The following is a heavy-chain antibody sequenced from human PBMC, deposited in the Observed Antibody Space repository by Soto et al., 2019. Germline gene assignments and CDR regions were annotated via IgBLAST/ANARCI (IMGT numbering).Heavy chain of an antibody. CDR1: GFSFSDYY. Sequence: GGSLRLSCAASGFSFSDYYMSWIRQAPGKGLEWVSYISSSTSHTSYADSVKGRFTISRDNAKNSLYLQMNSLRAEDTAVYYCARGGTYDFWSGHWVLDYWGQGTLVTVSS. V-gene: IGHV3-11*06. J-gene: IGHJ4*02. CDR3: ARGGTYDFWSGHWVLDY. CDR2: ISSSTSHT. D-gene: IGHD3-3*01.